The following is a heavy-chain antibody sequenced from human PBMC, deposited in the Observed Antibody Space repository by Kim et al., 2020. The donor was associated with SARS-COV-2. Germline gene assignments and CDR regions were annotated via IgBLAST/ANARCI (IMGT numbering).Heavy chain of an antibody. V-gene: IGHV1-2*06. Sequence: ASVKVSCKASGYTFTGYYMHWVRQAPGQGLEWMGRINPNSGGTNYAQKFQGRVTMTRDTSISTACMELSRLRSDDTAVYYCARDSSIFGVVITPLSYYYGMDVWGQGTTVTVSS. D-gene: IGHD3-3*01. CDR3: ARDSSIFGVVITPLSYYYGMDV. J-gene: IGHJ6*02. CDR2: INPNSGGT. CDR1: GYTFTGYY.